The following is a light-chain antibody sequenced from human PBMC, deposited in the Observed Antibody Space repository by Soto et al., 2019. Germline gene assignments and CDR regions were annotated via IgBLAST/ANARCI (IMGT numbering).Light chain of an antibody. CDR2: DNN. CDR1: SSGIGHNY. CDR3: GAWDSSLSAWV. J-gene: IGLJ3*02. V-gene: IGLV1-51*01. Sequence: QSVLTQPPSVSAAPGQKVTISCSGSSSGIGHNYVSWFQQLPGTAPKLLIYDNNKRPSGIPDRFSGSKSGTSATLGVTGLQTGDEADYYCGAWDSSLSAWVFGGGTKLTVL.